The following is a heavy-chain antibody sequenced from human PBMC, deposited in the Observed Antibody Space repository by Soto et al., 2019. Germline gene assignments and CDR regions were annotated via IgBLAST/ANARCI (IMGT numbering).Heavy chain of an antibody. V-gene: IGHV4-30-4*01. CDR3: ARVSSSWYAPWFFDY. Sequence: QVQLQESGPGLVKPSQTLSLTCTVSGGSISSGDYYWSWIRQPPGKGLEWIGYIYYSGSTYYNPSLKSRVTISVATSKNQFSLKLGSVTAADTAVYYCARVSSSWYAPWFFDYWGQGTLVTVSS. CDR1: GGSISSGDYY. J-gene: IGHJ4*02. D-gene: IGHD6-13*01. CDR2: IYYSGST.